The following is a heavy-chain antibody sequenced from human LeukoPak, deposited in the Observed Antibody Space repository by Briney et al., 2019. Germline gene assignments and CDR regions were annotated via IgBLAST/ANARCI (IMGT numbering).Heavy chain of an antibody. CDR1: GYSFTSYW. CDR2: IYPGDSDT. CDR3: ARRTSYCSSTSCYPQNWFDP. V-gene: IGHV5-51*01. D-gene: IGHD2-2*01. Sequence: GESLKISCKGSGYSFTSYWIGWVRQMPGKGLEWMGIIYPGDSDTRYSPSFQGQVTISADKSISTAYLQWSSLKASDTAMYYCARRTSYCSSTSCYPQNWFDPWAREPWSPSPQ. J-gene: IGHJ5*02.